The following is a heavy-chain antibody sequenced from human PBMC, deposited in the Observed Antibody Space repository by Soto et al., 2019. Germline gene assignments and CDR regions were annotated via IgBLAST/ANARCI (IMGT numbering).Heavy chain of an antibody. J-gene: IGHJ4*02. CDR1: GFTFSSCS. Sequence: EVQLVESGGGLVQLGGSLRISCAASGFTFSSCSMNWVRQAPGKGLEWLSYISSTSSTIYYADSVKGRFTISRDNAKNSLYLQMNSLRDEDTAVYYCASWPDAADYWGQGTLVTVSS. CDR2: ISSTSSTI. CDR3: ASWPDAADY. V-gene: IGHV3-48*02. D-gene: IGHD6-25*01.